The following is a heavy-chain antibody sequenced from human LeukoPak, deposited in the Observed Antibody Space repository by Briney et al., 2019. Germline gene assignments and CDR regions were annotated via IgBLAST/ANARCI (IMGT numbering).Heavy chain of an antibody. J-gene: IGHJ4*02. V-gene: IGHV3-30*18. CDR3: AKGPSAVALDY. CDR2: ISYDGSNK. Sequence: TGGSLRLSCAASGFTFSSYAMSWVRQAPGKGLEWVAVISYDGSNKYYADSVKGRFTISRDNSKNTLYLQMNSLRAEDTAVYYCAKGPSAVALDYWGQGTLVTVSS. CDR1: GFTFSSYA.